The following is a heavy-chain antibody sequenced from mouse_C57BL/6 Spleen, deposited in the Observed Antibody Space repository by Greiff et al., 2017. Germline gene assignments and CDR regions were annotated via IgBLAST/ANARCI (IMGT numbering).Heavy chain of an antibody. J-gene: IGHJ2*01. D-gene: IGHD1-1*01. CDR2: INPGSGGT. Sequence: VQLQQSGAELVRPGTSVKVSCKASGYAFTNYLIEWVKQRPGQGLEWIGVINPGSGGTNYNEKFKGKATLTADKSSSTAYMQLSSRTSEDSAVYFCARYGSQPRYFDYWGQGTTLTVSS. CDR3: ARYGSQPRYFDY. V-gene: IGHV1-54*01. CDR1: GYAFTNYL.